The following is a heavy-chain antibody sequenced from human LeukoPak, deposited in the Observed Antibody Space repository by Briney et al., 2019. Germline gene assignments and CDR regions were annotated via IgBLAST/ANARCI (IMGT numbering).Heavy chain of an antibody. CDR3: AKADLTTANYYGMDV. J-gene: IGHJ6*02. CDR1: GFTFSSYA. Sequence: GGSLRLSCAASGFTFSSYAMSWVRQAPGKGLEWVSVISGSGDSTYYADSVKGRFTISRDNSKNTLYLQMNSLRAEDTAVYYCAKADLTTANYYGMDVWGQGTTVTVSS. V-gene: IGHV3-23*01. CDR2: ISGSGDST. D-gene: IGHD4-17*01.